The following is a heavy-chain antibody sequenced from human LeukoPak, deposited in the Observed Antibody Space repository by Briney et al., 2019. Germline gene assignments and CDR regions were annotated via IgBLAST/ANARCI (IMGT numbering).Heavy chain of an antibody. CDR1: GFTFSSYE. CDR3: AREDRYYDFWSGYFGPRRLNAFDI. Sequence: QSGGSLRLSCAASGFTFSSYEMNWVRQAPGKGLEWVSYISSSGSTIYYADSVKGRFTISRDNAKNSLYLQMNSLRAEDTAVYYCAREDRYYDFWSGYFGPRRLNAFDIWGQGTMVTVSS. V-gene: IGHV3-48*03. CDR2: ISSSGSTI. D-gene: IGHD3-3*01. J-gene: IGHJ3*02.